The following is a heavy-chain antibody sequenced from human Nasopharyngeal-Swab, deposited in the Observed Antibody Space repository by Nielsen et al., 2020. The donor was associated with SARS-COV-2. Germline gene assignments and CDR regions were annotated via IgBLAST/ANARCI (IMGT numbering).Heavy chain of an antibody. V-gene: IGHV1-69*04. CDR2: IIPILGIA. CDR1: GGTFSSYA. J-gene: IGHJ5*02. D-gene: IGHD6-19*01. CDR3: ARNDVAVAGTAWFDP. Sequence: SVKVSCKASGGTFSSYAISWVRQAPGQGLEWMGRIIPILGIANYAQKFQGRVTITADKSTSTAYMELSSLRSEDTAVYYCARNDVAVAGTAWFDPWGQGTLVTVSS.